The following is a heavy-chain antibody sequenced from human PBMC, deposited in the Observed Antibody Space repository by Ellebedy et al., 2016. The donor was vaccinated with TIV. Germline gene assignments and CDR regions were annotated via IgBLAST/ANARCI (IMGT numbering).Heavy chain of an antibody. Sequence: GESLKISCAASGFTLSNYVMPWARQDPGQGLEWGSSISCGGGKTYYADSVKGRFTISRDNSKNTLYLKMNSLRAEDTAVYYCAKGGGVSCYWETYWGQGTLVTVSS. V-gene: IGHV3-23*01. J-gene: IGHJ4*02. CDR1: GFTLSNYV. D-gene: IGHD2-15*01. CDR2: ISCGGGKT. CDR3: AKGGGVSCYWETY.